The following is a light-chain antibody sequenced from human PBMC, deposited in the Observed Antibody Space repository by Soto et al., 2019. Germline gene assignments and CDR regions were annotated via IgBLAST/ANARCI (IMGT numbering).Light chain of an antibody. Sequence: DIQMTQSPSSLSASVGDRVTITCRASQSISKYLNWYQQKPGKAPKVLIYVASSLQSGVPSRFSGRGSGTDFTLTISSLQPEDFATYYCQQNSNDPLTFGPGTKVAFK. V-gene: IGKV1-39*01. CDR1: QSISKY. CDR3: QQNSNDPLT. CDR2: VAS. J-gene: IGKJ3*01.